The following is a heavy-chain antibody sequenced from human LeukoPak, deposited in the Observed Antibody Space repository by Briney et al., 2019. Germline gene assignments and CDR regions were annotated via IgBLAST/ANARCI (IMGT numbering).Heavy chain of an antibody. CDR2: ISTTSDYI. D-gene: IGHD2-15*01. CDR1: GFSFSSPD. CDR3: ARGWGGYCSGGSCYEDLGAFDI. Sequence: GGSLRLSCVGSGFSFSSPDMNWVRQAPGKGLEWVSSISTTSDYIYHADSVKGRFTTSRDNAKNSLYLQMNSLRGDDTGVYYCARGWGGYCSGGSCYEDLGAFDIWGQGTMVTVSS. V-gene: IGHV3-21*06. J-gene: IGHJ3*02.